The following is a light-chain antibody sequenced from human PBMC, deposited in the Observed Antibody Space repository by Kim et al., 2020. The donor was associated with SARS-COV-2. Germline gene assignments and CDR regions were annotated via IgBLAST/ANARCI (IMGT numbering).Light chain of an antibody. V-gene: IGKV4-1*01. CDR2: WAS. Sequence: RATINYMSSQCVLYSSNYQHHLAWYQQKPGQPPKLLIYWASTREYGVPDRFSGSGSGTDFSLTISSLQAEDVAVYYCQQYYSTPYAFGQETKLEI. CDR3: QQYYSTPYA. CDR1: QCVLYSSNYQHH. J-gene: IGKJ2*01.